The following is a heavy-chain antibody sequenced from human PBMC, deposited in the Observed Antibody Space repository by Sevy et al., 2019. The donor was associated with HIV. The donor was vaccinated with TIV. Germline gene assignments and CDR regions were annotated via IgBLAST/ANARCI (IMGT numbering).Heavy chain of an antibody. CDR1: GFTFSRYA. J-gene: IGHJ4*02. V-gene: IGHV3-30-3*01. Sequence: GGSLRLSCAVSGFTFSRYAMHWVRQAPGKGLEWVAVMSYDGGNKYYADSVKGRFTISRDNSKNRLFLHMNSLRADDTAVYYRARIGMGQTYSTPPWYWGQGTLVTVSS. D-gene: IGHD6-13*01. CDR3: ARIGMGQTYSTPPWY. CDR2: MSYDGGNK.